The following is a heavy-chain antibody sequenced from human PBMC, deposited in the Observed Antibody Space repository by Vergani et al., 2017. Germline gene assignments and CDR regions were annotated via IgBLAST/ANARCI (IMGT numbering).Heavy chain of an antibody. CDR2: IIPIFGTA. D-gene: IGHD4-11*01. CDR1: GGTFSSYA. V-gene: IGHV1-69*18. CDR3: ARGHDYSGAGKNRPYYYYGMDV. J-gene: IGHJ6*02. Sequence: QVQLVQSGAEVKKPGSSVKVSCKASGGTFSSYAISWVRQAPGQGLEWMGRIIPIFGTANYAQKFQGRVTITADESTSPAHMELSSLRSEDTAVYYCARGHDYSGAGKNRPYYYYGMDVWGQGTTVTVSS.